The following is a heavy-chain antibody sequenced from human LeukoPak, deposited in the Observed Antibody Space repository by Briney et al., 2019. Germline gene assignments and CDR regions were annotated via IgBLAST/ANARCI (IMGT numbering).Heavy chain of an antibody. CDR1: GGSFSGYY. D-gene: IGHD6-6*01. CDR3: ARGIIAARSLPYYYMDV. CDR2: IHHSGST. Sequence: SETLSLTCAVYGGSFSGYYWSWIRQPPGKGLEWIGEIHHSGSTNYNPSLKGRVTISVDTSKNQFSLKLSSVTAADTAVYYSARGIIAARSLPYYYMDVWGKGTTVTVSS. V-gene: IGHV4-34*01. J-gene: IGHJ6*03.